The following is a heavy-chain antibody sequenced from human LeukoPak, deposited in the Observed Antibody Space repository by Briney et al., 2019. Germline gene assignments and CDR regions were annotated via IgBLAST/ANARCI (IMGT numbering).Heavy chain of an antibody. Sequence: GGSLRLSCAASGFTFDDYGMSWVRQAPGKGLEWVSIIYSAGSTYYADSVKGRFTISRDNSRNTLNLQMNSLRAEDTAVYYCAKGHCTNGICWLDWGQGTLVTVSS. CDR3: AKGHCTNGICWLD. CDR1: GFTFDDYG. D-gene: IGHD2-8*01. CDR2: IYSAGST. J-gene: IGHJ4*02. V-gene: IGHV3-53*01.